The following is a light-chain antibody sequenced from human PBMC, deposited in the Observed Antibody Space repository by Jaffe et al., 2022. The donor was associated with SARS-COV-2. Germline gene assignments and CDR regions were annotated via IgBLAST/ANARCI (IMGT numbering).Light chain of an antibody. Sequence: SFELTQPPSVSVSPGQTASITCSGDELGDRYVFWYQQKPGQSPMMVIYQNDKRPAGIPERFSGSNSGNTATLTISGTQALDEADYHCQAWDSSVLVFGGGTKLTVL. V-gene: IGLV3-1*01. J-gene: IGLJ2*01. CDR3: QAWDSSVLV. CDR2: QND. CDR1: ELGDRY.